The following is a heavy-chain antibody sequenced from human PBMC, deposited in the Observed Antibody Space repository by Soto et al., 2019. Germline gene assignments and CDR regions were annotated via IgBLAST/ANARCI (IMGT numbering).Heavy chain of an antibody. D-gene: IGHD1-26*01. CDR1: GDTFSHYV. V-gene: IGHV1-69*18. Sequence: VQMVQSGAEVKEPGSSVKVSCTNSGDTFSHYVMSWVRQAPGQGLEWMGSLAPISGSPNYAERFEGRLTISADAGTSTMYMELRSLKYDDMAVYYCARIGVGSRRWGQGTMVTVSS. CDR3: ARIGVGSRR. J-gene: IGHJ3*01. CDR2: LAPISGSP.